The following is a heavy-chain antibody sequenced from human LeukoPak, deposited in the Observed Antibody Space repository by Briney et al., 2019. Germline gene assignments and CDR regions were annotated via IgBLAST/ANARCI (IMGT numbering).Heavy chain of an antibody. CDR3: ARMVGCSGGSCYWFDP. CDR2: IYYSGST. CDR1: GGSISSYY. V-gene: IGHV4-59*01. J-gene: IGHJ5*02. D-gene: IGHD2-15*01. Sequence: SETLSLTCTVSGGSISSYYGSWIRQPPGKGLEWIGYIYYSGSTNYNPSLKSRVTISVDTSKNQFSLKLSSVTAADTAVYYCARMVGCSGGSCYWFDPCGQGTLVTVSS.